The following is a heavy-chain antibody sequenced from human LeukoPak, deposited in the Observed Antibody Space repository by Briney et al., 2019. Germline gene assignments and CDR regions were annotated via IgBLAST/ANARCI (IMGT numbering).Heavy chain of an antibody. CDR2: INSNSGGT. Sequence: GASVKVSCKASGYTFTGYYMHWVRQAPGQGLEWMGWINSNSGGTNYAQKFQGRVTMTRHTSISTAYMELSRLRSDDTAVYYCARMRDDTVTYGETFDYWGQGTLVTVSS. CDR3: ARMRDDTVTYGETFDY. CDR1: GYTFTGYY. V-gene: IGHV1-2*02. J-gene: IGHJ4*02. D-gene: IGHD4-11*01.